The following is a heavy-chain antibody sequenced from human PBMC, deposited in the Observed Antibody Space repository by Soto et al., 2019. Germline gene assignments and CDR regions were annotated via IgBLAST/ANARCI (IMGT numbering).Heavy chain of an antibody. V-gene: IGHV1-69*02. CDR3: ARGATVTKFDY. Sequence: SVKVSCKASGGTFSSYTISWVRQAPGQGLEWMGRIIPILGIANYAQKFQGRVTITADKSTSTAYMELSSLRSEDTAVYYCARGATVTKFDYWGQGTLVTVSS. CDR1: GGTFSSYT. J-gene: IGHJ4*02. D-gene: IGHD4-17*01. CDR2: IIPILGIA.